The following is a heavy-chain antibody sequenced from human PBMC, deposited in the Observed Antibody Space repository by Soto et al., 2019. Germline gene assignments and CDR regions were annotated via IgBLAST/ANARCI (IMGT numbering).Heavy chain of an antibody. CDR2: ISGSGGST. D-gene: IGHD2-15*01. J-gene: IGHJ4*02. CDR1: GFTFSSYA. V-gene: IGHV3-23*01. CDR3: AKSRHCSGGSCYLSPLDY. Sequence: GGSLRLSCAASGFTFSSYAMSWVRQAPGKGLEWVSAISGSGGSTYYADSVKGRFTISRDNSKNTLYLQMNSLRAEDTAVYYCAKSRHCSGGSCYLSPLDYWGQGTLVTVS.